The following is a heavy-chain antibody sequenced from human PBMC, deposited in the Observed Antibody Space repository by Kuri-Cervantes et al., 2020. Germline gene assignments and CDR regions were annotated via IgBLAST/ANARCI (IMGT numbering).Heavy chain of an antibody. CDR3: AREPAAYYYDSSGYYPPTQNWFDP. CDR2: INPNSGGT. V-gene: IGHV1-2*02. D-gene: IGHD3-22*01. J-gene: IGHJ5*02. Sequence: ASVKVSCKASGYTFTGYYMHWVRQAPGQGLEWMGWINPNSGGTNYAQKFQGRVTMTRDTSISTAYMELSRLRSDDTAVYYCAREPAAYYYDSSGYYPPTQNWFDPWGQGTVVTVSS. CDR1: GYTFTGYY.